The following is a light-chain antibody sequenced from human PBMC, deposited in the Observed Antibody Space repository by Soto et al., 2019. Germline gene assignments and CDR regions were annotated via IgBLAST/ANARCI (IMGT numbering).Light chain of an antibody. CDR1: SSNIGNNY. Sequence: QAVLTQPPSVSAAPGQNVTISCSGTSSNIGNNYVSWYQHLPGTAPKLLIYTDNQRPSGVPDRFSGSKSGTSASLAISGLRSEDEADYFCAAWDDNLRGYWVFGGGTKLTVL. CDR2: TDN. V-gene: IGLV1-47*02. CDR3: AAWDDNLRGYWV. J-gene: IGLJ2*01.